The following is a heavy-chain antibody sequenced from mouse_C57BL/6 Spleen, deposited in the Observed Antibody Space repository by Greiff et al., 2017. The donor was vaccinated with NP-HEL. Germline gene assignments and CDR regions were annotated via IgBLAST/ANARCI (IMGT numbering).Heavy chain of an antibody. CDR1: GYAFSSSW. J-gene: IGHJ2*01. Sequence: QVQLQQSGPELVKPGAPVKISCKASGYAFSSSWMNWVKQRPGKGLEWIGRIYPGDGDTNYNGKFKGKATLTADKSSSTAYMQLSSLTSEDSAVYFCARENWGDYWGQGTTLTVSS. CDR3: ARENWGDY. V-gene: IGHV1-82*01. D-gene: IGHD4-1*01. CDR2: IYPGDGDT.